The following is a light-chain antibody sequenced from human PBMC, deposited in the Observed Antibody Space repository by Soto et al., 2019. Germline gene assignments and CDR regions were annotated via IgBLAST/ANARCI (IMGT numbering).Light chain of an antibody. CDR1: QSITGW. CDR2: DAS. Sequence: DIQMTQSPSTLSASVGDRVTITCRASQSITGWLAWYQQKPGTAPKLLIYDASNLERGVPSRFSGSGSGTEFTLSISSLQSDDFATYYCQDYNNYSWTVGQAT. V-gene: IGKV1-5*01. J-gene: IGKJ1*01. CDR3: QDYNNYSWT.